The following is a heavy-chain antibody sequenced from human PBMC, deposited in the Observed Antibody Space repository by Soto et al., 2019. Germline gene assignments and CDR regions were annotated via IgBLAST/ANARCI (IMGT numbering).Heavy chain of an antibody. V-gene: IGHV1-18*04. CDR1: GYTFSNYV. J-gene: IGHJ4*02. CDR2: ISAYNGNT. Sequence: GASVKVSCKASGYTFSNYVVTWVRQAPGQGLEWMGWISAYNGNTNYAQKFQDRITMTTDTSTSTAYMELRSLRSDDTAVYYCARGLYFVYWGQGTLVTVSS. CDR3: ARGLYFVY.